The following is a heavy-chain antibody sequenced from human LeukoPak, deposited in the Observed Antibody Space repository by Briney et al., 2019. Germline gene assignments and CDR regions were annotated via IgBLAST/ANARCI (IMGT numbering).Heavy chain of an antibody. V-gene: IGHV4-4*09. D-gene: IGHD2-2*01. CDR3: ARLTYCSSTICPEQGWFDP. CDR1: GGSISSYY. Sequence: SETLSLTCTVSGGSISSYYWSWIRQPPGKGLEWIGYIYTSGSTNYNPSLKSRVTISVDTSKNQFSLKLSSVTAADTAVYYCARLTYCSSTICPEQGWFDPWGQGTLVTVSS. J-gene: IGHJ5*02. CDR2: IYTSGST.